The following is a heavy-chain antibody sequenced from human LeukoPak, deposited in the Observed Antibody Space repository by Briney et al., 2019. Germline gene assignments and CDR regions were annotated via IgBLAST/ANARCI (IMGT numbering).Heavy chain of an antibody. J-gene: IGHJ4*02. CDR1: GGTFSSYA. V-gene: IGHV1-69*04. D-gene: IGHD3-22*01. CDR2: IIPILGIA. Sequence: SVKVSCKASGGTFSSYAISWVRQAPGQGLEWMGRIIPILGIANYAQKLQGRVTITADKSTSTAYMELSSLRSEDTAVYYCARVGVYYDSSGYSLWGQGTLVTVSS. CDR3: ARVGVYYDSSGYSL.